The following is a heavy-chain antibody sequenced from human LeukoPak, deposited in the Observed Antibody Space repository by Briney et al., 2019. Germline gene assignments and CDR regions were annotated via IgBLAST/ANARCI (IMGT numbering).Heavy chain of an antibody. CDR2: IYYSGST. D-gene: IGHD6-19*01. V-gene: IGHV4-59*08. CDR1: GGSISSYY. J-gene: IGHJ4*02. Sequence: PSETLSLTCTVSGGSISSYYWSWIRQPPGKGLEWIGYIYYSGSTNYNPSLKSRVTISVDTSKNQFSLKLSSVTAADTAVYYCARQGAVAGLIYYWGQGTLVTVSS. CDR3: ARQGAVAGLIYY.